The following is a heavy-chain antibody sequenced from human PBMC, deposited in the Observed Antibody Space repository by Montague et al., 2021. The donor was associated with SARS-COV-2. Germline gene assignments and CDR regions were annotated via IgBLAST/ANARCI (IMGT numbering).Heavy chain of an antibody. Sequence: PALVKPTQTLTLTRTFSGFSLSTSGMCVSWIRQPPGKALEWLALIDWDDDKYYSTSLKTRLTISKDTSKNQVVLTMTNMDPVDTATYYCARIRDYDILTGSYSGLDYWGQGTLVTVSS. D-gene: IGHD3-9*01. CDR2: IDWDDDK. J-gene: IGHJ4*02. CDR1: GFSLSTSGMC. CDR3: ARIRDYDILTGSYSGLDY. V-gene: IGHV2-70*01.